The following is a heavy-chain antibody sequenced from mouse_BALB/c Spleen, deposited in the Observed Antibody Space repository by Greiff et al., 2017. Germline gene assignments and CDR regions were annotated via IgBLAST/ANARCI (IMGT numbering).Heavy chain of an antibody. V-gene: IGHV5-4*02. Sequence: EVMLVESGGGLVKPGGSLKLSCAASGFTFSDYYMYWVRQTPEKRLEWVATISDGGSYTYYPDSVKGRFTISRDNAKNNLYLQMSSLKSEDTAMYYCARGYDGYYSWFAYWGQGTLVTVSA. D-gene: IGHD2-3*01. J-gene: IGHJ3*01. CDR3: ARGYDGYYSWFAY. CDR2: ISDGGSYT. CDR1: GFTFSDYY.